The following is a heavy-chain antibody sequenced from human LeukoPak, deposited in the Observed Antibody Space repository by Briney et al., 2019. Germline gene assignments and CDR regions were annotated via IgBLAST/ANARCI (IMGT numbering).Heavy chain of an antibody. CDR1: GFTFSNYA. V-gene: IGHV3-23*01. D-gene: IGHD1-1*01. J-gene: IGHJ3*02. CDR2: ISCSGDST. CDR3: AKDRYGWNGGDAFDI. Sequence: GGSLRLSCAASGFTFSNYAMSWARGAPGKGLEWVSAISCSGDSTYYADSEKGRLTISRDNSKNTLYLQMNSLRAEDTAVFYCAKDRYGWNGGDAFDIWGQGTMVTVSS.